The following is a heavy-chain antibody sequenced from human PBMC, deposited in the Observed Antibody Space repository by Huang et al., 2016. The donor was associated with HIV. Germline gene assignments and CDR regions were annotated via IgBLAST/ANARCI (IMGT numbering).Heavy chain of an antibody. CDR3: ARGGGIQLWLLGYYYMDV. J-gene: IGHJ6*03. CDR2: ISVYNGNT. Sequence: QVQLVQSGAEVKKPGASVKVSCKASGYTFSSFGISWARQAPGQGLEWVGWISVYNGNTKFAQKFQGSLTMTTDTSTSTAYMELRGLRSDDAAVYYCARGGGIQLWLLGYYYMDVWGNGTTVTVSS. V-gene: IGHV1-18*01. CDR1: GYTFSSFG. D-gene: IGHD5-18*01.